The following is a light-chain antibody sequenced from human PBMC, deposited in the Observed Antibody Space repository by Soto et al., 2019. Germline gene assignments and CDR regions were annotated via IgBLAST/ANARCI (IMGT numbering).Light chain of an antibody. J-gene: IGKJ1*01. CDR1: QSISDT. V-gene: IGKV3-15*01. Sequence: EIVMTQSPATLSVSPGGRATLSCRASQSISDTLAWYQQKPGQAHRLLIYSASRRATGFPGRFSGSGSGTDFTLTIRSLQSEDLAVYYCKQYNNWPWTFGQGTKVDIK. CDR3: KQYNNWPWT. CDR2: SAS.